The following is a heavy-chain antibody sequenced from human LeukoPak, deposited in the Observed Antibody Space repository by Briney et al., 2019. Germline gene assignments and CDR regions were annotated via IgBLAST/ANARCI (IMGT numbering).Heavy chain of an antibody. CDR2: IDSGSGNI. CDR1: GFTFSSHS. D-gene: IGHD7-27*01. Sequence: GGSLRLSCAASGFTFSSHSMNWVRQAPGKGLEWLSYIDSGSGNIYYRDSVKGRFTISRDNAQVSLYLQMDSLRDEDTAVYYCAREDDDWGPNTLDVWGQGTVVTVPS. J-gene: IGHJ3*01. V-gene: IGHV3-48*02. CDR3: AREDDDWGPNTLDV.